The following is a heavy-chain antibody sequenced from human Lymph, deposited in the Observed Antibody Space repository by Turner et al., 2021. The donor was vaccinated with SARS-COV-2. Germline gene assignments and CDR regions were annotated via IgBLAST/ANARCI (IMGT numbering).Heavy chain of an antibody. CDR3: ARFTASIEVTGRYFDY. Sequence: QVQLVQSGAEVKKPGASVKVSCKASGYPFTSYGISWVRQAPGQGLEWMGWISVYNGNTNYAQKLQGRVTMTTDTSTGKAYMELRSLRSDDTAVYYCARFTASIEVTGRYFDYWGQGTLVTVSS. J-gene: IGHJ4*02. CDR2: ISVYNGNT. V-gene: IGHV1-18*01. D-gene: IGHD6-19*01. CDR1: GYPFTSYG.